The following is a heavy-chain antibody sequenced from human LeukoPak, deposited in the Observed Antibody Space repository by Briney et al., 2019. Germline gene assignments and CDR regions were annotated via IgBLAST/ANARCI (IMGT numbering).Heavy chain of an antibody. CDR2: ISAYNGNT. Sequence: ASVKVSCKASGYTFTSYVISWVRQAPGQGLEWMGWISAYNGNTNYAQKLQGRVTMTTDTSTSTAYMELSSLRSEDTAVYYCARDSCSGGSCLPDYWGQGTLVTVSS. CDR1: GYTFTSYV. D-gene: IGHD2-15*01. J-gene: IGHJ4*02. V-gene: IGHV1-18*01. CDR3: ARDSCSGGSCLPDY.